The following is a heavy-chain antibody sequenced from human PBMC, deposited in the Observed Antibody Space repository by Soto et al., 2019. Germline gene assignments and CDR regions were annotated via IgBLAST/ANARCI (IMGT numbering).Heavy chain of an antibody. V-gene: IGHV4-34*01. CDR3: ARHARSSGWFVPWDY. D-gene: IGHD6-19*01. J-gene: IGHJ4*02. CDR2: INHSGNT. CDR1: GGSFSDYY. Sequence: SETLSLTCAVYGGSFSDYYWSWIRQPPGKGLEWVGEINHSGNTNYNPSLKSRVTISVDTSKNQFSLNLNSVTAADTAVYYCARHARSSGWFVPWDYWGQGTLVTVSS.